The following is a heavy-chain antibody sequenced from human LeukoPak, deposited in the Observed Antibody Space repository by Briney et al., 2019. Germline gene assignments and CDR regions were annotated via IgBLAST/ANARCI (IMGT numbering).Heavy chain of an antibody. Sequence: SETLSLTCTVSGGSISNTNWGWIRQPPGKGLEWIGNIDSSGSSHYNPSLRSRATISVDTSKSHFSLKLTSVTAADTALYYCARLIDYGGFYFYYYMDVWGKGTTVAVSS. J-gene: IGHJ6*03. CDR1: GGSISNTN. CDR2: IDSSGSS. CDR3: ARLIDYGGFYFYYYMDV. V-gene: IGHV4-39*02. D-gene: IGHD4-17*01.